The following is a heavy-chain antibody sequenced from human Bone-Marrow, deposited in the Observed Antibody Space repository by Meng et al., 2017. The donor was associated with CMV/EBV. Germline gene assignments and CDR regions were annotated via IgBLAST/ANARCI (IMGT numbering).Heavy chain of an antibody. CDR1: GFTFSDHY. J-gene: IGHJ3*02. Sequence: GGSLRLSCAASGFTFSDHYMDWVRQAPGKGLEWVGRTRNKANSYTTEYAASVKGRFTISRDDSKNSLYLQMNSLKTEDTAVYYCATYYYDSSGRYDAFDIWGQGTRVTVSS. CDR3: ATYYYDSSGRYDAFDI. D-gene: IGHD3-22*01. CDR2: TRNKANSYTT. V-gene: IGHV3-72*01.